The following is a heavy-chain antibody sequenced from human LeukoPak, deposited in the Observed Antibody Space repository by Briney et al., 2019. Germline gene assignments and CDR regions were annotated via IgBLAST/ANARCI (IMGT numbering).Heavy chain of an antibody. CDR3: ARYPLTSSWYYFDY. D-gene: IGHD6-13*01. J-gene: IGHJ4*02. Sequence: GGSLRLSCAASGLTFSNYAMNWVRQAPGKGLEWVSSISSSSTYIYYADSVKGRFTISRDDAKNSLYLQMNSLRAEDTAVYYCARYPLTSSWYYFDYWGQGTLVTVSS. CDR2: ISSSSTYI. CDR1: GLTFSNYA. V-gene: IGHV3-21*01.